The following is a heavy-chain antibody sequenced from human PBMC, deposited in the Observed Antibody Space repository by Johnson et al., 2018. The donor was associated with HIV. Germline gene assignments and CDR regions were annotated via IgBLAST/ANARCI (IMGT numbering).Heavy chain of an antibody. J-gene: IGHJ3*02. Sequence: VQLVESGGGVVQPGGSLRLSCAASGFTFSSYGMHWVRQAPGKGLVWVSRINSDGSSTSYADSVKGRFTISRDNAKNTLYLQMNSLRAEDTAVYYCARGGAYCGGDCNAFDIWGQGTMVTVSS. V-gene: IGHV3-74*02. CDR2: INSDGSST. D-gene: IGHD2-21*02. CDR3: ARGGAYCGGDCNAFDI. CDR1: GFTFSSYG.